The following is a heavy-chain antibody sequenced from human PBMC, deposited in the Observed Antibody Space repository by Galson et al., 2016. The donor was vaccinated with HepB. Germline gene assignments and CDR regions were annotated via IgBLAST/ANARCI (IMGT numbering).Heavy chain of an antibody. J-gene: IGHJ6*03. CDR2: VHSSGTS. CDR1: GDSLSNVGRH. V-gene: IGHV4-39*01. D-gene: IGHD6-19*01. CDR3: ATGIVVAGKYYYYYMDV. Sequence: SETLSLTCTVSGDSLSNVGRHWGWFRQSPGMGLEYIGSVHSSGTSYYNPSLTRRVAVSADMSRNQFFLSLTSVTAADTGVYYCATGIVVAGKYYYYYMDVWGKGTTVTVSS.